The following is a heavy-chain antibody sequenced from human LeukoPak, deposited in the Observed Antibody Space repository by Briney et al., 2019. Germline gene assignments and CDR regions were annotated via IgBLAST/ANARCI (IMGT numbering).Heavy chain of an antibody. CDR1: GFTFSDYY. CDR2: ISSSGSML. Sequence: GGSLRLSCAVSGFTFSDYYMSWVRQAPGKGLEWVSYISSSGSMLHYADSVEGRFTISRDNAKNSLYLQMSSLRVEDTAVYYCAKVLRGYYTIDYWGQGTLVTVSS. CDR3: AKVLRGYYTIDY. J-gene: IGHJ4*02. D-gene: IGHD3-3*01. V-gene: IGHV3-11*04.